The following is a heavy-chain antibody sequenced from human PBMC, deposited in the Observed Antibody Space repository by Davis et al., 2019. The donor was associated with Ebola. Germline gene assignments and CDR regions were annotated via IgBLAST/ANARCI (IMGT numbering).Heavy chain of an antibody. Sequence: GGSLRLSCSASGFIFSTYVMSWVRLAPGKGLEWVSTYGTSADTYYADSVKGRFTISRHNSENTLYLQMSSLRTEDTAVYYCASAVVRGPLNPYYYYGMAVWGQGTTVTVSS. J-gene: IGHJ6*02. CDR1: GFIFSTYV. CDR2: GTSADT. CDR3: ASAVVRGPLNPYYYYGMAV. D-gene: IGHD3-10*01. V-gene: IGHV3-23*01.